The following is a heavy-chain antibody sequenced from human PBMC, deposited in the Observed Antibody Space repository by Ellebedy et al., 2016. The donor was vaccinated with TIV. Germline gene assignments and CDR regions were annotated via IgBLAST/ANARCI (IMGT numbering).Heavy chain of an antibody. Sequence: MPGGSLRLSCAASGFTLSSYWMSWIRQSPGKGLEWIGYIYNSGDTNYNPSLKGRVTMSLDTSRNHFSLKLSSVTAADTAVYYCASDKYFGGGWLDPWGQGTLVTVSS. CDR1: GFTLSSYW. D-gene: IGHD2/OR15-2a*01. J-gene: IGHJ5*02. CDR3: ASDKYFGGGWLDP. V-gene: IGHV4-59*01. CDR2: IYNSGDT.